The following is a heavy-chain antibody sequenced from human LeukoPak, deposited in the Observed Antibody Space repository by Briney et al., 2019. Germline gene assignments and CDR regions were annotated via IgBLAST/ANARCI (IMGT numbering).Heavy chain of an antibody. Sequence: SETLSLTCTVSGGSISSGSYYWSWIRQPAGKGLEWIGRIYTSGSTNYNPSLKSRVTISVDTSKNQLSLKLSSVTAADTAVYYCARVKAGGQPGHWGQGTLVTVSS. J-gene: IGHJ4*02. CDR3: ARVKAGGQPGH. D-gene: IGHD3-10*01. V-gene: IGHV4-61*02. CDR2: IYTSGST. CDR1: GGSISSGSYY.